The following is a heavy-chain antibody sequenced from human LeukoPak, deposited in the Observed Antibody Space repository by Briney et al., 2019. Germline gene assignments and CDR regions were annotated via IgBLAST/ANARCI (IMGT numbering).Heavy chain of an antibody. CDR3: ARDLSGVRGVRDAIDI. CDR2: IRYDGSNK. Sequence: PGGSMRLSCAASGFTFSSYGMHWVRQAPGKGLEWVAFIRYDGSNKYYADSVKGRFTISRDNAKNSLYLQMNSLRAEDTAVYYCARDLSGVRGVRDAIDIWGQGTMVTVSS. D-gene: IGHD3-10*01. V-gene: IGHV3-30*02. CDR1: GFTFSSYG. J-gene: IGHJ3*02.